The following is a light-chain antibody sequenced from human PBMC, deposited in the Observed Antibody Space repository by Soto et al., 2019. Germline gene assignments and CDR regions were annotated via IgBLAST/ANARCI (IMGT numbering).Light chain of an antibody. V-gene: IGKV1-39*01. CDR1: QTIAWY. J-gene: IGKJ3*01. Sequence: DIQMTQSPSPLSASVGDRIIITCRASQTIAWYINWFQQKSGQPPKLLVYAASTLRHGVPSRFSASGSGSDFTLTINSLQPEDLATYYCQQSYNAPFNFGPGTKVDIK. CDR2: AAS. CDR3: QQSYNAPFN.